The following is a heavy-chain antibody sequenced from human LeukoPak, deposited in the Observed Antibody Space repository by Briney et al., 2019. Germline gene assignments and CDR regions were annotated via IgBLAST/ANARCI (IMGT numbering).Heavy chain of an antibody. Sequence: SVKVSCKASGGTFSSYAISWVRQAPGQGLEWMGGIIPIFGTANYAQKFQGRVTITADKSTSTAYMELSSLRSEDTAVYYCTTASGGYKYIDYWGQGTLVTVSS. D-gene: IGHD5-24*01. CDR3: TTASGGYKYIDY. J-gene: IGHJ4*02. V-gene: IGHV1-69*06. CDR1: GGTFSSYA. CDR2: IIPIFGTA.